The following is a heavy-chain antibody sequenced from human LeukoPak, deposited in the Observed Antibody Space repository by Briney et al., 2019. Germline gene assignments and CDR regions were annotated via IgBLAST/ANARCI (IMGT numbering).Heavy chain of an antibody. CDR3: ARGGYYVSGSYDY. CDR1: GFTFSSYG. V-gene: IGHV3-23*01. D-gene: IGHD3-10*01. CDR2: IIASGATT. Sequence: PGGSLRLSCAASGFTFSSYGMSWVRQSPGKGLEWVSAIIASGATTYHADSVKGRFTISRDNSKNTLYLQLNSLRAEDTAVCYCARGGYYVSGSYDYWGQGTLVTVSS. J-gene: IGHJ4*02.